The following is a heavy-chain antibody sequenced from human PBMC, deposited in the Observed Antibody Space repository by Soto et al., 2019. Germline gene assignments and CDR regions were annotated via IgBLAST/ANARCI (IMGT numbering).Heavy chain of an antibody. CDR2: INSDGSST. CDR3: ARDIRRYFDY. D-gene: IGHD3-3*02. V-gene: IGHV3-74*01. CDR1: GLTFSSYW. J-gene: IGHJ4*02. Sequence: GGSLRLSCAASGLTFSSYWMHWVRQAPGKGLEWVSPINSDGSSTNYADSVKGRFTISRDNAKNSLYLQMNSLRAEDTAVYYCARDIRRYFDYWGQGTLVTVSS.